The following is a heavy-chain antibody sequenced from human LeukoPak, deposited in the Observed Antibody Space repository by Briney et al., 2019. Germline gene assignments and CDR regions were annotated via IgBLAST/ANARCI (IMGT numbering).Heavy chain of an antibody. CDR2: IYHSGST. V-gene: IGHV4-30-2*01. J-gene: IGHJ4*02. CDR3: ARAPRDDDSSGYYFGYFDY. D-gene: IGHD3-22*01. CDR1: GGSISSGGYS. Sequence: SETLSLTCAVSGGSISSGGYSWSWLRQPPGTGLEWLGYIYHSGSTYYNPSLKSRVTISVDRSKNQFSLKLSSVTAADTAVYYCARAPRDDDSSGYYFGYFDYWGQGTLVTVSS.